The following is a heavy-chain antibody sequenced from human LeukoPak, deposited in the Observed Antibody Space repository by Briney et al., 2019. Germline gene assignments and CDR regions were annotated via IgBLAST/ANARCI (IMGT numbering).Heavy chain of an antibody. Sequence: GGSLRLSCAASGFTFSSYGMHWVRQAPGKGLEWVAVIWYDGSNKHYADSVKGRFTISRDNSKNTLYLQMNSLRAEDTAVYYCASGYSSAYYYYGMDVWGQGTTVTVSS. CDR2: IWYDGSNK. V-gene: IGHV3-33*08. CDR3: ASGYSSAYYYYGMDV. CDR1: GFTFSSYG. J-gene: IGHJ6*02. D-gene: IGHD3-22*01.